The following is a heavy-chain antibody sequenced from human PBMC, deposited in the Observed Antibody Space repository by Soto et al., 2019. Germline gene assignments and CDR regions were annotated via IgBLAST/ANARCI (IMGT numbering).Heavy chain of an antibody. D-gene: IGHD6-19*01. CDR3: ARGLITGSHYSGGWYYFDS. V-gene: IGHV4-34*01. CDR2: INHSGSA. J-gene: IGHJ4*02. CDR1: GESFSGYI. Sequence: PSETLSLTCAVYGESFSGYIWTWIRQTPGKGLQWIEQINHSGSASYNPSLKSRVTISLHTSNSQFSMKMSSVTAADTAVYYCARGLITGSHYSGGWYYFDSWGQGTQVT.